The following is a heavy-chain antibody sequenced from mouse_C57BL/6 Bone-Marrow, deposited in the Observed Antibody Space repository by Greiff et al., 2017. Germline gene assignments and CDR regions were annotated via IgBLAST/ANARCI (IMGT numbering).Heavy chain of an antibody. J-gene: IGHJ2*01. CDR1: GYAFSSSW. V-gene: IGHV1-82*01. D-gene: IGHD2-14*01. CDR3: ARADIGDY. Sequence: VKLMESGPELVKPGASVKISCKASGYAFSSSWMNWVKQRPGKGLEWIGRIYPGDGDTNYNGKFKGKATLTADKSSSTAYMQLSSLTAEDSAVYVCARADIGDYGGQGTTLTVSS. CDR2: IYPGDGDT.